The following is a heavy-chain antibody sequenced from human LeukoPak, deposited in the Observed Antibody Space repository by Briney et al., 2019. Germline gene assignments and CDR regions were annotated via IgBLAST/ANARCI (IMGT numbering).Heavy chain of an antibody. CDR3: TRYNNDHFDY. J-gene: IGHJ4*02. CDR1: GFTFGGYG. D-gene: IGHD1-14*01. CDR2: IAYDGSRA. V-gene: IGHV3-33*01. Sequence: GGSLGLSCAGSGFTFGGYGMHWFRQTPGKGLEWVAVIAYDGSRAFYADSVKGRFTISRDNSRNTMSVQMDDLRAEDTAVYYCTRYNNDHFDYWGQGTLVTVSS.